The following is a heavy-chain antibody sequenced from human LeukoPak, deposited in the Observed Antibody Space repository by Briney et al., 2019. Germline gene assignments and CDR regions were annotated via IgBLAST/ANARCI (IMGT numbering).Heavy chain of an antibody. Sequence: GGSLRLSCAASGFTFSSYGMHWVRQAPGKGLEWVAVIWYDGSNKYYADFVRGRFTISRDNSKNTLYLQMNSLRAEDTAVYYCARDQGYYDSSGYFDYWGQGTLVTVSS. J-gene: IGHJ4*02. CDR1: GFTFSSYG. CDR2: IWYDGSNK. CDR3: ARDQGYYDSSGYFDY. V-gene: IGHV3-33*01. D-gene: IGHD3-22*01.